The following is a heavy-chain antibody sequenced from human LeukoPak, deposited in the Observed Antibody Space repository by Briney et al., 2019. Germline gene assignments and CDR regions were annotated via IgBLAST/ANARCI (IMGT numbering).Heavy chain of an antibody. V-gene: IGHV4-59*08. Sequence: SETLSLTCTVSGGSISSYYWSWIRQPPGKGLEWIGYIYYSGSTNYNPSLKSRVTISVDTSKNQFSLKLSSVTAADTAVYYCARFFGYFNAFDIWGQGTMVTVS. J-gene: IGHJ3*02. CDR2: IYYSGST. D-gene: IGHD3-3*01. CDR3: ARFFGYFNAFDI. CDR1: GGSISSYY.